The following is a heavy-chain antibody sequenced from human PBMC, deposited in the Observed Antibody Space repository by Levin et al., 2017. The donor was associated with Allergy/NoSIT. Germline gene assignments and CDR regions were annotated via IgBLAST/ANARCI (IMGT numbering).Heavy chain of an antibody. CDR2: IDPTDSYT. Sequence: GGSLRLSCKGSGNSFTSYWINWVRQMPGKGLEWMGRIDPTDSYTNYSPSFQGHVTISADKSISTAYLQWRSLKASDTAMFYCASGYSDYHDTFPFWGQGTMVTVSS. J-gene: IGHJ3*01. CDR3: ASGYSDYHDTFPF. D-gene: IGHD5-12*01. CDR1: GNSFTSYW. V-gene: IGHV5-10-1*01.